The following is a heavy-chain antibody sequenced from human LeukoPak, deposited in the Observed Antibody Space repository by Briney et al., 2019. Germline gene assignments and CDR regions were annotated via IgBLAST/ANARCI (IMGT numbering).Heavy chain of an antibody. CDR3: AGDGTGVLPGDAFDM. CDR2: ISYRDGTT. V-gene: IGHV3-48*02. D-gene: IGHD1-1*01. J-gene: IGHJ3*02. Sequence: GGSLRLSCAASGFTFSTHSMNGVRQAPGKGLEWRSFISYRDGTTYYAESVTGRFTISRDNAQKSLFLQMNSLRDEDTGVYYCAGDGTGVLPGDAFDMWGQGTMVTVSS. CDR1: GFTFSTHS.